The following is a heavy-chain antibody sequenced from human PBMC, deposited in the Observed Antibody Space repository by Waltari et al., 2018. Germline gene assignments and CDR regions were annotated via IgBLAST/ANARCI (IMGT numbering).Heavy chain of an antibody. CDR1: GFTFSSYW. CDR3: ARDLPPERLLWFGEFDAEA. Sequence: EVQLVESGGGLVQPGGSLRLSCAASGFTFSSYWMSWVRQAPGKGLEWVANIKQDGSEKYYVDSVKGRFTISRDNAKNSLYLQMNSLRAEDTAVYYCARDLPPERLLWFGEFDAEAWGQGTLVTVSS. D-gene: IGHD3-10*01. J-gene: IGHJ4*02. V-gene: IGHV3-7*03. CDR2: IKQDGSEK.